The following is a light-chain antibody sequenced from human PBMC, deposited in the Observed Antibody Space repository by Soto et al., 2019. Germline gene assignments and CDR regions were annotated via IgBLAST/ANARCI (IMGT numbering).Light chain of an antibody. J-gene: IGKJ4*01. CDR1: QSVSSF. CDR2: DAS. Sequence: EIVLTQSPATLSLSPGERATLSCRASQSVSSFLAWYQQKPGQSPRLLIFDASNRATGIPARFSGSGSGTDFTLTISSLEPEDFAVYYCQHRSNWPLTFGGGTKVEIK. CDR3: QHRSNWPLT. V-gene: IGKV3-11*01.